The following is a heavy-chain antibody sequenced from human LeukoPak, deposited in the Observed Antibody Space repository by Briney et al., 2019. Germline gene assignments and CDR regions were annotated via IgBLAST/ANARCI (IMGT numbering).Heavy chain of an antibody. Sequence: GGSLRLSCAASGFAFSDYYMSWIRQAPGKGLEWISFISSSGSTRHYADSVKGRFTISRDNARNSLYLQMNSLRAEDTATYYYARDYEAGAIDQWGQGTLVTVSS. J-gene: IGHJ4*02. CDR3: ARDYEAGAIDQ. D-gene: IGHD1-26*01. CDR2: ISSSGSTR. CDR1: GFAFSDYY. V-gene: IGHV3-11*01.